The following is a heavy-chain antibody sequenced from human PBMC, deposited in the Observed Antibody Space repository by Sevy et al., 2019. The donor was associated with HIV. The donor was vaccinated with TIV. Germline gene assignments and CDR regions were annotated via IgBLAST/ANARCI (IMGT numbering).Heavy chain of an antibody. Sequence: GGSLRLSCAASGFTFSSYAMHWVRQAPGKGLEWVAVLSYDGSNKYYADSVKGRFTISRDNSKNTLYLQMNSLRAEDTAVYYCAREGYSYGTAFDYWGQGTLVTVSS. CDR3: AREGYSYGTAFDY. D-gene: IGHD5-18*01. CDR2: LSYDGSNK. J-gene: IGHJ4*02. CDR1: GFTFSSYA. V-gene: IGHV3-30-3*01.